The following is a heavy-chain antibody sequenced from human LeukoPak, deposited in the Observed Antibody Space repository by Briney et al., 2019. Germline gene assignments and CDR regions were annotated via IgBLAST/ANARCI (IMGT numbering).Heavy chain of an antibody. CDR1: GGSISSYY. V-gene: IGHV4-59*08. D-gene: IGHD3-16*02. CDR3: ARHVVGYDYVWGSYRPPYYFDY. J-gene: IGHJ4*02. Sequence: SETLSLTCTVSGGSISSYYWSWIRQPPGKGLEWIGYIYYSGSTNYNPSLKSRVIISVDTSKNQFSLKLSSVTAADTAVYYCARHVVGYDYVWGSYRPPYYFDYWGQGTLVTVSS. CDR2: IYYSGST.